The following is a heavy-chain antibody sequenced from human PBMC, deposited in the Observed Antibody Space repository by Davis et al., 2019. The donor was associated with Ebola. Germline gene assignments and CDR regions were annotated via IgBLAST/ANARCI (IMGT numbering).Heavy chain of an antibody. CDR2: VRTGYTANI. CDR1: GFTFSSYD. D-gene: IGHD1-26*01. V-gene: IGHV3-48*03. Sequence: LKISCAASGFTFSSYDMNWVRQAPGKGLEWVSFVRTGYTANIYYADSVKGRFTASRDNAKNSLYLQINGLRDEDTAVYYCARDRSGGAFDIWGQGTMVTVSS. CDR3: ARDRSGGAFDI. J-gene: IGHJ3*02.